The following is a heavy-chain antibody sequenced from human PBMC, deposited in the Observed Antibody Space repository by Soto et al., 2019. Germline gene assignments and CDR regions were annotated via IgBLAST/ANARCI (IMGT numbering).Heavy chain of an antibody. CDR3: GKGRSGDVDVCY. CDR2: ISPNSGGT. Sequence: QVQLVQSGAEVKKSGASVKVSCKASGYTFTGYYIHWVRQAPGQGLEWMGEISPNSGGTKYAQKFQGRVTMTRDTSSTTVYMDLSNLSPDDTAVYYCGKGRSGDVDVCYWGQGTLVTVYS. CDR1: GYTFTGYY. V-gene: IGHV1-2*02. J-gene: IGHJ4*02. D-gene: IGHD3-16*01.